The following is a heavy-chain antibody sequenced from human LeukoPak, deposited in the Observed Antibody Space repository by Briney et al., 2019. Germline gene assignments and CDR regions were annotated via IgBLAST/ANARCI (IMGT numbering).Heavy chain of an antibody. CDR1: GYTFTSYY. J-gene: IGHJ5*02. D-gene: IGHD3-16*02. V-gene: IGHV1-46*01. CDR2: INPSGGST. Sequence: GASVKVSCKASGYTFTSYYMHWVRQAPGQGLEWMGIINPSGGSTSYAQKFQGRVTITADEFTSTAYMELSSLRSEDTAVYYCARDNSVGDIAWWFDPWGQGTLVTVSS. CDR3: ARDNSVGDIAWWFDP.